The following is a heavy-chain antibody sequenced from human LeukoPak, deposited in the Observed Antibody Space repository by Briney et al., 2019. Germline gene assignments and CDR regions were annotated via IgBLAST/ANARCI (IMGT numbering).Heavy chain of an antibody. V-gene: IGHV5-51*01. Sequence: GESLKISCKGSGYSFTSYWIAWVRQMPGKGLEWMGMIYPGASDTRYSPSFQGQVTISADKSTSTASLQWSSLKASDTAMYYCARRLCSGGSCYYFDYWGQGTLVTVSS. CDR1: GYSFTSYW. CDR3: ARRLCSGGSCYYFDY. CDR2: IYPGASDT. J-gene: IGHJ4*02. D-gene: IGHD2-15*01.